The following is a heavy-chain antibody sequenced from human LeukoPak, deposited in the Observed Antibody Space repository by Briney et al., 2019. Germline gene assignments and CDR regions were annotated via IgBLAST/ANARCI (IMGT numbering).Heavy chain of an antibody. D-gene: IGHD6-13*01. CDR3: VREAAAYYFDY. Sequence: GGSLRLSCSASGFTFSSYAMHWVRQAPGKGLEYASAISSNGGSTYYADSVKGRFTISRDNSKNTLYLQMSSLRAEDTAVYYCVREAAAYYFDYWGQGTLVTVSS. CDR1: GFTFSSYA. CDR2: ISSNGGST. V-gene: IGHV3-64D*06. J-gene: IGHJ4*02.